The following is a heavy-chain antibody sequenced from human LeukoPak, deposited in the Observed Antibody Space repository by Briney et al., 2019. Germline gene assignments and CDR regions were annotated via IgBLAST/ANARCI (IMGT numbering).Heavy chain of an antibody. CDR1: GGSISSGGYF. CDR3: ARGVSSLELPDS. J-gene: IGHJ4*02. D-gene: IGHD1-7*01. V-gene: IGHV4-30-2*01. Sequence: PSQTLSLTCTVSGGSISSGGYFWSWIRQPPGKGLEWIGYIYHSGSTYYNPSLKSRVTISVDRSKNHFSLNLSSVTAADTAVYYCARGVSSLELPDSWGQGTLVTVSS. CDR2: IYHSGST.